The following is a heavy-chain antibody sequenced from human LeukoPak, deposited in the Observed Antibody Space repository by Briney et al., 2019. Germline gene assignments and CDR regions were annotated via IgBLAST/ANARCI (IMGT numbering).Heavy chain of an antibody. CDR2: INPNSGGT. CDR1: GYTFTGYY. D-gene: IGHD4-23*01. V-gene: IGHV1-2*02. CDR3: ARETATVVNYYYYYMDV. Sequence: ASVKVSCKASGYTFTGYYMHWVRQAPGHGLEWMGWINPNSGGTNYAQKFQGRVTMTRDTSISTAYMELSRLRSDDTAVYYCARETATVVNYYYYYMDVWGKGTTVTVSS. J-gene: IGHJ6*03.